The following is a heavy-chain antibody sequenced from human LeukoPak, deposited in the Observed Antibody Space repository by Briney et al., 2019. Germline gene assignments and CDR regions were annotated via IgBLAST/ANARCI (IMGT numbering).Heavy chain of an antibody. CDR2: ISIISSTI. D-gene: IGHD5-12*01. Sequence: PGGSLRLSCAASGFTLSSYLMSWVRQAPGKGLEGVSYISIISSTIYYADSVKGRFTISRDDAKNSVYLQMNSLRAEDTAVYYCARTYERELDYWGQGTLVTVSS. V-gene: IGHV3-48*01. J-gene: IGHJ4*02. CDR3: ARTYERELDY. CDR1: GFTLSSYL.